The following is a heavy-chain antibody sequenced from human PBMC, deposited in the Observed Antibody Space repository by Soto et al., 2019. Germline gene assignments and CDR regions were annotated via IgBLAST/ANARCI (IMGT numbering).Heavy chain of an antibody. CDR3: ARRDRSGFSYWLDT. D-gene: IGHD3-22*01. J-gene: IGHJ5*02. Sequence: SETLSLTCTVSGGSISSGDYYWSWIRQHPGKGLEWLGTIYFSGTTYYNPSLKSRVTISVDTSKNQLSLNVSSVTAADTAVYYCARRDRSGFSYWLDTWGQGTLVTVSS. CDR2: IYFSGTT. V-gene: IGHV4-31*03. CDR1: GGSISSGDYY.